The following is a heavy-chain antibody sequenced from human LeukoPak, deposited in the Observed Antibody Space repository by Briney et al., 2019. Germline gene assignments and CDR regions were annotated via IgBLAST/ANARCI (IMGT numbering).Heavy chain of an antibody. CDR1: GFTFSSYN. J-gene: IGHJ3*02. Sequence: GGSLRLSCAASGFTFSSYNMNWVRQAPGKGLEWVSSISSSSSSIYYADSLKGRFTMSRDNAKNSPFLQMNSLRAEDTAVYYCARGEYAFDIWGQGTMVTVSP. CDR2: ISSSSSSI. V-gene: IGHV3-21*01. CDR3: ARGEYAFDI.